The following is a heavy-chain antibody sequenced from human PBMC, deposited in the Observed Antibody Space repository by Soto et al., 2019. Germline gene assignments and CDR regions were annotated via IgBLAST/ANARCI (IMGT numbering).Heavy chain of an antibody. CDR3: ARKGGVCSSTSCYGAWFDP. D-gene: IGHD2-2*01. V-gene: IGHV1-18*01. CDR2: ISAYNGNT. CDR1: GYTFTSYG. J-gene: IGHJ5*02. Sequence: QVQLVQSGAEVKKPGASVKVSCKASGYTFTSYGISWVRQAPGQGLEWMGWISAYNGNTNYAQKLQGRVTMTTDTSTSTDYMELRSLRSDDTAVYDCARKGGVCSSTSCYGAWFDPWGQGTLVTVSS.